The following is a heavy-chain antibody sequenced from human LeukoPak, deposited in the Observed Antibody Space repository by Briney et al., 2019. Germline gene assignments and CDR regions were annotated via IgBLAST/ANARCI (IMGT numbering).Heavy chain of an antibody. Sequence: GGSLRLSCAASGFAFTAYLIHWVRQPPGKGLEWVAVMSSDGNAIFYADSVRGRFTISRDNSKNTLYLQVNSLRAEDTAVYYCAKEGAILRGYSVTFFDYWGQGTLVTVSS. CDR2: MSSDGNAI. CDR1: GFAFTAYL. J-gene: IGHJ4*02. V-gene: IGHV3-30-3*01. D-gene: IGHD5/OR15-5a*01. CDR3: AKEGAILRGYSVTFFDY.